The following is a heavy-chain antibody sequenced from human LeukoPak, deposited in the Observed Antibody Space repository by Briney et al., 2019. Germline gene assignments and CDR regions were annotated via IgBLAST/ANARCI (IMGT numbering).Heavy chain of an antibody. D-gene: IGHD3-22*01. CDR3: AKEPHGMIVVVS. J-gene: IGHJ4*02. CDR1: GLTLGDYA. Sequence: PGRTLRLFCAVSGLTLGDYAMHWVPQSWGKGLEWVSGTSWNSGSIGYADSVKGRFTISRDNSKNTLYLQMNSLRAEDTAVYYCAKEPHGMIVVVSWGQGTLVTVSS. V-gene: IGHV3-9*01. CDR2: TSWNSGSI.